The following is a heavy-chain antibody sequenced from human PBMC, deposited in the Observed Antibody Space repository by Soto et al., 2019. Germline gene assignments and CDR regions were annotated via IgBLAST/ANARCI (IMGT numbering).Heavy chain of an antibody. CDR3: AREDRDRETGLVPAAIDGMDV. Sequence: QVQLVQSGAEVKKPGSSVKVSCKASGGTFSRYSITWVRQAPGHGLEWIGRIIPIFGIASYAQKFQGRVTMTADETASTAYVELSSLRSDDTAVYYCAREDRDRETGLVPAAIDGMDVWGQGPTVTVSS. D-gene: IGHD2-2*01. CDR2: IIPIFGIA. V-gene: IGHV1-69*08. CDR1: GGTFSRYS. J-gene: IGHJ6*02.